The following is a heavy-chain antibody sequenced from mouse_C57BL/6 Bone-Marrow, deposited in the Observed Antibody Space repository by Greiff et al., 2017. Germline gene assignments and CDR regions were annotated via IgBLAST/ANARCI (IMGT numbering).Heavy chain of an antibody. D-gene: IGHD1-1*01. CDR1: GYSFTSYY. J-gene: IGHJ2*01. V-gene: IGHV1-66*01. Sequence: QVQLKQSGPELVKPGASVKISCKASGYSFTSYYIHWVKQRPGQGLEWIGWIYPGRGNTKYNEKFKGKATLTADTSSSTAYMQLSSLTSEDSAVYYCARSGLLLFDYWGQGTTLTVSS. CDR3: ARSGLLLFDY. CDR2: IYPGRGNT.